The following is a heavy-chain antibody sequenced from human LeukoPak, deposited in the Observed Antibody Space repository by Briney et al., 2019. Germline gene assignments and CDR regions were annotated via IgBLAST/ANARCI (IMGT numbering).Heavy chain of an antibody. J-gene: IGHJ4*02. CDR2: INSDGSST. V-gene: IGHV3-74*01. D-gene: IGHD2-2*02. CDR1: GFTFSSYW. Sequence: GGSLRLSCAASGFTFSSYWMHWVRQAPGKGLVWVSRINSDGSSTSYADSVKGRFTISRDNAKNTLYLQMNSLRAEDTAVYYCAKDRRGCSSTSCYTSFDYWGQGTLVTVSS. CDR3: AKDRRGCSSTSCYTSFDY.